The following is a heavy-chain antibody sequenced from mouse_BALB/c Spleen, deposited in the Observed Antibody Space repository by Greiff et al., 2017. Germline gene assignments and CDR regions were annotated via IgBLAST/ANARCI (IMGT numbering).Heavy chain of an antibody. D-gene: IGHD2-4*01. CDR3: ARRGDYVWYFDV. V-gene: IGHV5-6-5*01. J-gene: IGHJ1*01. Sequence: EVNLVESGGGLVKPGGSLKLSCAASGFTFSSYAMSWVRQTPEKRLEWVASISSGGSTYYPDSVKGRFTISRDNARNILYLQMSSLRSEDTAMYYCARRGDYVWYFDVWGAGTTVTVSS. CDR2: ISSGGST. CDR1: GFTFSSYA.